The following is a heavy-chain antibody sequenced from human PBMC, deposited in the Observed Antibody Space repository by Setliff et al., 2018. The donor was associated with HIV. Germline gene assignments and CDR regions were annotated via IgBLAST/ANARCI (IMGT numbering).Heavy chain of an antibody. CDR3: ARDRGDYYYYMDV. Sequence: PGGSLRLSCAASGFTFNNYGMHWVRQSPGKGLEWIAYISSPSTMFYADYVRGRFTISRGNAKNSLYLQMDRLRVEDTAIYYCARDRGDYYYYMDVWGKGTTVTVSS. CDR2: ISSPSTM. V-gene: IGHV3-48*04. CDR1: GFTFNNYG. J-gene: IGHJ6*03.